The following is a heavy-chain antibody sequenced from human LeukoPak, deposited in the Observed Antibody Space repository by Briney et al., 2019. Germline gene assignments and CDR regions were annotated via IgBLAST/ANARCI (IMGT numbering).Heavy chain of an antibody. CDR3: AMNTGRYCGGHYFDY. CDR1: GGSISNYY. J-gene: IGHJ4*02. Sequence: SETLSLTCTVSGGSISNYYWSWIRQPPGKGLEWIGYVHYSGSTSYNPSLKSRVTISEDTSMKQFSLKLSSVTAADTAVYYCAMNTGRYCGGHYFDYWGQGALVTVSS. V-gene: IGHV4-59*01. CDR2: VHYSGST. D-gene: IGHD1-26*01.